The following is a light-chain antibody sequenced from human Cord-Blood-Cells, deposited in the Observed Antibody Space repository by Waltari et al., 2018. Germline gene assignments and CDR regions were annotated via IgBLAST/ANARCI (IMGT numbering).Light chain of an antibody. CDR3: QQYNNWPPMYT. V-gene: IGKV3-15*01. Sequence: EIVMTQSPATLSVSPGERATLSCRASQSVSSNLAWYQQKPGQAPRLLIYGASTRATGIPARFSGSGSGTEFTFTISSMQSEDVAFYYCQQYNNWPPMYTFGQGTKLEIK. CDR1: QSVSSN. J-gene: IGKJ2*01. CDR2: GAS.